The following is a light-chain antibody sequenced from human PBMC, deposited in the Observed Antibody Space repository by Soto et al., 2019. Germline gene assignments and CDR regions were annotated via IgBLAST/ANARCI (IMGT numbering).Light chain of an antibody. CDR3: CSYAGSHVV. CDR2: EDN. CDR1: SSDVGNYNL. J-gene: IGLJ2*01. Sequence: QSALTQPASVSGSPGQSITISCTGISSDVGNYNLVSWYQQHPGKAPKFMIFEDNKRPLGVSNRFSGPKSGNTASLTISGLQTEDEADYYCCSYAGSHVVFGGGTKLTVL. V-gene: IGLV2-23*01.